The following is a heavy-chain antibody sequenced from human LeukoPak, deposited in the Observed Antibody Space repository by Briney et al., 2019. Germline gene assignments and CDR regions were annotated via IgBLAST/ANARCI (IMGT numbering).Heavy chain of an antibody. CDR3: AKLYSSGWYFGSAFDI. CDR2: INTNTGNP. Sequence: GASVKVSCKASGYTFTSYAMNWVRQAPGQGLEWMGWINTNTGNPRYAQGFTGRFVFSLDTSVSTAYLQISSLKAEDTAVYYCAKLYSSGWYFGSAFDIWGQGTMVTVSS. CDR1: GYTFTSYA. J-gene: IGHJ3*02. V-gene: IGHV7-4-1*02. D-gene: IGHD6-19*01.